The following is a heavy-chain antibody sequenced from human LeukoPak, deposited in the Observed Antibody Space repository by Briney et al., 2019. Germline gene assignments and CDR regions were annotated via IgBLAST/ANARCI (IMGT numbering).Heavy chain of an antibody. CDR2: INPSGGST. Sequence: GASVKVSCKASGYTFTSYGISWVRQAPGQGLEWMGIINPSGGSTSYAQKFQGRVTMTTDTSTSTAYMELRSLRFDDTAVYYCAKTGRGGGSFFFDYWGQGTLVTVSS. J-gene: IGHJ4*02. CDR3: AKTGRGGGSFFFDY. D-gene: IGHD3-16*01. CDR1: GYTFTSYG. V-gene: IGHV1-18*01.